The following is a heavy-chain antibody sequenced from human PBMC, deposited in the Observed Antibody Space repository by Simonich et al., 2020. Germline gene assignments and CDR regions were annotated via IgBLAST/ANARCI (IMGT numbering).Heavy chain of an antibody. Sequence: EVQLLESGGGLVQPGGSLRLSCAASGFTFSSYAMSWFRKAPRKGRGWVSAIRGSGGSTYYADSGKGRFTISRDNSKNTLYLQMNSLRAEDTAVYYCAKEESYSSTSCYDAFDIWGQGTMVTVSS. CDR3: AKEESYSSTSCYDAFDI. D-gene: IGHD2-2*01. J-gene: IGHJ3*02. V-gene: IGHV3-23*01. CDR2: IRGSGGST. CDR1: GFTFSSYA.